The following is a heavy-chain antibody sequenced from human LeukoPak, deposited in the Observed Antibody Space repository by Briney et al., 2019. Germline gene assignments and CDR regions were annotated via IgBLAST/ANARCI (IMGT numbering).Heavy chain of an antibody. V-gene: IGHV4-31*03. Sequence: SQTLSLTCTVSGGSISSGGYYWRWIRQHPGKGLEWIGYIYYSGSTSYTPSLKSRVTISVDTSQTQFSLKLSSVTAADTAVYYCAREGVGATGSYSWGQGTPVTVSS. CDR1: GGSISSGGYY. D-gene: IGHD1-26*01. CDR3: AREGVGATGSYS. J-gene: IGHJ4*02. CDR2: IYYSGST.